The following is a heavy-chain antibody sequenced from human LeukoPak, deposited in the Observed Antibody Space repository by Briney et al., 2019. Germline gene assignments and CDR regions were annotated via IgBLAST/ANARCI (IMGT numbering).Heavy chain of an antibody. D-gene: IGHD2-2*01. CDR3: ARDPPAYPCTTTRCYPEVGY. V-gene: IGHV1-2*02. CDR1: GYTFSGNF. J-gene: IGHJ4*02. Sequence: ASVKVSCKASGYTFSGNFIHWVRQAPGLGLEWMGWINPNTGGTNSAEKFQGRVTLTRDTSLTTAYMELTSLRSDDTAVYYCARDPPAYPCTTTRCYPEVGYWGQGTLVTVSS. CDR2: INPNTGGT.